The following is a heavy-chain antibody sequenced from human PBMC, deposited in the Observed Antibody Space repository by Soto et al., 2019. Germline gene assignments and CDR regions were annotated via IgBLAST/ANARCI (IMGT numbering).Heavy chain of an antibody. J-gene: IGHJ6*02. Sequence: SVKVSCKASGGTFSSYAISWVRQAPGQGLEWMGGIIPIFGTANYAQKFQGRVTITADESTSTAYMELSSLRSEDTAVYYCAREPGGYCSSTSCSLAYYYYGMDVWGQGTTVTVSS. V-gene: IGHV1-69*13. CDR3: AREPGGYCSSTSCSLAYYYYGMDV. D-gene: IGHD2-2*01. CDR1: GGTFSSYA. CDR2: IIPIFGTA.